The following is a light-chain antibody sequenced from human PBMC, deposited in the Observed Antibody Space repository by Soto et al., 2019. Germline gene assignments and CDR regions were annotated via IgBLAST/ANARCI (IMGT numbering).Light chain of an antibody. CDR3: ASWDDRLGAVI. J-gene: IGLJ2*01. V-gene: IGLV1-40*01. CDR1: SSNIGAGYD. CDR2: GNN. Sequence: QSVLTQPPSVSGAPGQTITISCTGSSSNIGAGYDVHWYQQLPGRAPKLLIYGNNNRPSGVPDRFSGSKSGTSVSLAITGLRGEDEAVYYCASWDDRLGAVIFGGGTKLTVL.